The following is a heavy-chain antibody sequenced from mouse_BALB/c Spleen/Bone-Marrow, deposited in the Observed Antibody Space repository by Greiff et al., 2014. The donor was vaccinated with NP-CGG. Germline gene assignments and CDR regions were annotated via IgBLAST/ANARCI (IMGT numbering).Heavy chain of an antibody. V-gene: IGHV14-3*02. CDR1: GFNIKDTY. J-gene: IGHJ3*01. D-gene: IGHD1-1*01. CDR3: ANYYYGSSLFAY. CDR2: IDPANGNT. Sequence: VQLQQSGAELVKPGASVKLSCTASGFNIKDTYMHWVKRRPEQGLEWIGRIDPANGNTKYDPKFQGKATITADTSSNTAYLQLSSLTSEDTAVYYCANYYYGSSLFAYWGQGTLVTVSA.